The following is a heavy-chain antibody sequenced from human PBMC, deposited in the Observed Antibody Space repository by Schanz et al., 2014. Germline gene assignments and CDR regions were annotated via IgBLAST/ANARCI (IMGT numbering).Heavy chain of an antibody. CDR3: ARAKRYGDMDV. V-gene: IGHV1-18*01. CDR2: ISAYNGHT. J-gene: IGHJ6*02. CDR1: GYTFISYG. Sequence: QVQLVQSGAEVKKPGASVKVSCKASGYTFISYGIKWVRQAPGQGLEWMGWISAYNGHTDYAQKLQGRVTLTTGTATSTAYMELRNLRADDTAVYYCARAKRYGDMDVWGQGTTVTVSS. D-gene: IGHD3-10*01.